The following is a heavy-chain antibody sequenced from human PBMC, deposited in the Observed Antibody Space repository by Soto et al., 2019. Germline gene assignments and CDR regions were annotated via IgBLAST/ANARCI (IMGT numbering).Heavy chain of an antibody. V-gene: IGHV3-30-3*01. CDR1: GFTFSSYA. CDR2: ISYDGSNK. Sequence: SLRLSCAASGFTFSSYAMHWVRQAPGKGLEWVAVISYDGSNKYYADSVKGRFTISRDNSKNTLYLQMNSLRAEDTAVYYCARDRPPLDAFDIWGQGTMVTVSS. CDR3: ARDRPPLDAFDI. J-gene: IGHJ3*02.